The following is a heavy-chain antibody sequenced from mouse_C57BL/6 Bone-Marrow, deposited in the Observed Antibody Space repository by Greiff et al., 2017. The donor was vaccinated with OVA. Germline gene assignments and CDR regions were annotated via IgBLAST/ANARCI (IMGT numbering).Heavy chain of an antibody. CDR2: IWPGGGT. D-gene: IGHD1-1*01. Sequence: QVQLQESGPGLVAPSQCLSISCTVSGFSFTSYAISWVRQPPGKGLEWLGVIWPGGGTNNNSALKSRLSISKDKSKSQVFLKMNSLQTDDTARYYCARNLITTVVARYAMDYWGQGTTVTVSS. J-gene: IGHJ4*01. CDR3: ARNLITTVVARYAMDY. CDR1: GFSFTSYA. V-gene: IGHV2-9-1*01.